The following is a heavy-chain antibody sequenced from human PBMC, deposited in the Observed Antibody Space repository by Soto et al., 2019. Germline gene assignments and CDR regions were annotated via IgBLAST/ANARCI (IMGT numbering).Heavy chain of an antibody. J-gene: IGHJ4*02. CDR1: GFTFNNFW. CDR2: INSDGTTT. CDR3: VRDIR. V-gene: IGHV3-74*01. Sequence: EVQQVESGGGLVQPGGSLRLSCAASGFTFNNFWMYWVRQTPEKGLVWVSGINSDGTTTIYADSVKGRFTISRDNAKNTLYLQMNSLTVEDTAIYYCVRDIRWGQGTLVTVSS.